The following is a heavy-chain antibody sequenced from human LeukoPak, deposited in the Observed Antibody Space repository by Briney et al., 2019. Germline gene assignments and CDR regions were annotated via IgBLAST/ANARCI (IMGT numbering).Heavy chain of an antibody. CDR3: AKDEGHNGSFGGHNWFDP. D-gene: IGHD1-26*01. V-gene: IGHV3-30*18. J-gene: IGHJ5*02. CDR1: GFTFSNYG. Sequence: GGSLRLSCAASGFTFSNYGMHWVRQAPGKGLEWVAVISDDGSEKYYADSVKGRFTISRDNSKIMLYPQMNSLRAEDTAVYYCAKDEGHNGSFGGHNWFDPWGQGTLVTVSS. CDR2: ISDDGSEK.